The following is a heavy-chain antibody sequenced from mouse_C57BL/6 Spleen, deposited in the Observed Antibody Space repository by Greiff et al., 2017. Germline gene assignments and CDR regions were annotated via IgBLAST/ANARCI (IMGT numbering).Heavy chain of an antibody. CDR1: GYAFSSSW. D-gene: IGHD4-1*01. CDR2: IYPGDGDT. Sequence: QVQLQQSGPELVKPGASVKISCKASGYAFSSSWMNWVKQRPGKGLEWIGRIYPGDGDTNYNGKFKGKATLTADKSSSTAYMQLSSLTSEDSAVXFCARLGRYAMDYWGQGTSVTVSS. J-gene: IGHJ4*01. V-gene: IGHV1-82*01. CDR3: ARLGRYAMDY.